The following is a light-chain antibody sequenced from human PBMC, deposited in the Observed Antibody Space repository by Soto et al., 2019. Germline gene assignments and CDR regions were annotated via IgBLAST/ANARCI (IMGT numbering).Light chain of an antibody. V-gene: IGKV2-28*01. CDR2: FGS. CDR3: MQAQQTPPT. J-gene: IGKJ1*01. Sequence: DIVMTQSPLSLPVTPGEPASISCNSSQSLLQSNGSTYLDWYLQKPGQSPQLLIYFGSYRASGVPDRFSGSGSGTDFTLKIRRVEAEDVAIYYCMQAQQTPPTFGQGTKVEIK. CDR1: QSLLQSNGSTY.